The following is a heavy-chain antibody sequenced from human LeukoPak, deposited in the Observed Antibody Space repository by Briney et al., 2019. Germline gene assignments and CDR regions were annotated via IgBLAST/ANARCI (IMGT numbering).Heavy chain of an antibody. Sequence: PGGSLRLSCAASGFTFSSYWMSWVRQAPGKGLEWVANIKQDGSEKYYVDSVKGRFTISRDNAKNSLYLQMNSLRAEDTAVYYCARSGLAYCGGDCYSEPGAFDIWGQGTMVTVSS. CDR1: GFTFSSYW. CDR3: ARSGLAYCGGDCYSEPGAFDI. V-gene: IGHV3-7*01. CDR2: IKQDGSEK. J-gene: IGHJ3*02. D-gene: IGHD2-21*01.